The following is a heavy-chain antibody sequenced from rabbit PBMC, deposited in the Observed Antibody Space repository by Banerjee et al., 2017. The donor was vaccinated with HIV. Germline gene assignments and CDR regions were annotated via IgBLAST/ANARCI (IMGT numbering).Heavy chain of an antibody. CDR2: IYADSSGNT. Sequence: QEQLVEYGGDLVQPEGSLTLTCKASGLDFSSRYWICWVRQAPGKGLEWIACIYADSSGNTYYASWAKGRFTISKTSSTTVTLQMTSLTAADTATYFCARYASNDNYYNLWGPGTLVTVS. D-gene: IGHD1-1*01. J-gene: IGHJ4*01. CDR3: ARYASNDNYYNL. CDR1: GLDFSSRYW. V-gene: IGHV1S45*01.